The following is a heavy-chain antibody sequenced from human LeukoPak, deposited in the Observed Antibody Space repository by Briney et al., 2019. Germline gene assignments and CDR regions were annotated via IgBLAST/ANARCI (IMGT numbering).Heavy chain of an antibody. CDR2: ISGSGGST. D-gene: IGHD4-23*01. J-gene: IGHJ6*03. CDR1: GFTFSSYG. V-gene: IGHV3-23*01. CDR3: AKQFTTVVTRNYYYYMDV. Sequence: GGSLRLSCAASGFTFSSYGMSWVRQAPGKGLEWVSAISGSGGSTYYADSVKGRFTISRDNSKNTLYLQMNSLRAEDTAVYYCAKQFTTVVTRNYYYYMDVWGKGTTVTVSS.